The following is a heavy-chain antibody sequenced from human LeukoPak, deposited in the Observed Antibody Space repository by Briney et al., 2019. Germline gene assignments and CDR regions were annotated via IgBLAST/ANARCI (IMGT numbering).Heavy chain of an antibody. Sequence: ASVKVSCKASGYTLTSYYMHWVRQAPGQGLEWMGIINPRGGSTSYAQKFQGRVTMTRDTSTSTVYMELSSLRSEDTAVYYCARVGSGGNPLDYWGQGTLVTVSS. J-gene: IGHJ4*02. CDR1: GYTLTSYY. D-gene: IGHD3-10*01. V-gene: IGHV1-46*01. CDR2: INPRGGST. CDR3: ARVGSGGNPLDY.